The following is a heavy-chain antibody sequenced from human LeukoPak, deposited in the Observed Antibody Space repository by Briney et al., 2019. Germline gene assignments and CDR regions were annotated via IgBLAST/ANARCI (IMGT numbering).Heavy chain of an antibody. V-gene: IGHV4-34*01. J-gene: IGHJ4*02. D-gene: IGHD6-6*01. CDR1: GGSFSGYY. Sequence: KPSETLSLTCAVYGGSFSGYYWSWIRQPPGKGLVWIGEINHSGSTNYNPSLKSRVTISVDTSKNQFSLKLSSVTAADTAVYYCARAKKRPARVIHYWGQGTLVTVSS. CDR2: INHSGST. CDR3: ARAKKRPARVIHY.